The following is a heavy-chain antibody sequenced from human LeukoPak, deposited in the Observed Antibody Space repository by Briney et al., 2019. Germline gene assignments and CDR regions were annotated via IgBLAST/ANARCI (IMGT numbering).Heavy chain of an antibody. CDR3: AKDGGVVPAANDFDY. V-gene: IGHV3-23*01. Sequence: PGGSLRLSCAASGDTFSSYAMTWVRQAPGQGLEWVSAISGSGGSTYYADSVKGRFTISRDNSKNTLYLQMNSLRAEDTAVYYCAKDGGVVPAANDFDYWGQGTLVTVSS. CDR1: GDTFSSYA. J-gene: IGHJ4*02. D-gene: IGHD2-2*01. CDR2: ISGSGGST.